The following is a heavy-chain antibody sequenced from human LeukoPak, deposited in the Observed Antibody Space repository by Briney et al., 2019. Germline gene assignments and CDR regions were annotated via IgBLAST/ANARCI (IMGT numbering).Heavy chain of an antibody. CDR1: GFTFSNFG. CDR2: IGPGGDKK. CDR3: AKGGVVHAFDI. V-gene: IGHV3-23*01. D-gene: IGHD2-15*01. Sequence: GGSLRLSCAASGFTFSNFGMNWVRQAPGKGLQWVSGIGPGGDKKYYGDSFEGRFTISRDNSKNTVYLQMNSLRAEDTAVYYCAKGGVVHAFDIWGQGTMVTVSS. J-gene: IGHJ3*02.